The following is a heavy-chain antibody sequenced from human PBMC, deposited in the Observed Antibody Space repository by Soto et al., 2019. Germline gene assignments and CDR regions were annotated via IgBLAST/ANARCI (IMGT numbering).Heavy chain of an antibody. CDR3: ACTYYYGSDALGGFDY. CDR2: ITGSGDST. V-gene: IGHV3-23*01. CDR1: GFTFSNFA. J-gene: IGHJ4*02. Sequence: EVQLLESGGGLVQPGGSLRLSCAVSGFTFSNFAMSWVRQAPGKGLEWVSVITGSGDSTYYADSVKGRFTISRDKSKNTLFLQMNGLRAEDTAVYYCACTYYYGSDALGGFDYWGQGSLVTVSS. D-gene: IGHD3-10*01.